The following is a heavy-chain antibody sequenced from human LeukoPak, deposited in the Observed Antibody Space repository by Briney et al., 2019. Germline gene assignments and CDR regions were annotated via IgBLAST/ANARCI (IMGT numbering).Heavy chain of an antibody. CDR2: ISSDGSKT. CDR3: AKDRQLLMYYYYMDV. J-gene: IGHJ6*03. CDR1: GFTFRTYA. Sequence: PGGSLRLSCEASGFTFRTYAMHWVRQAPGKGLEWMAIISSDGSKTNYADSVKGRFTISRDNSKKALYLQMDSLRTEDTAVYFCAKDRQLLMYYYYMDVWGKGTTVTVSS. V-gene: IGHV3-30*04. D-gene: IGHD3-16*01.